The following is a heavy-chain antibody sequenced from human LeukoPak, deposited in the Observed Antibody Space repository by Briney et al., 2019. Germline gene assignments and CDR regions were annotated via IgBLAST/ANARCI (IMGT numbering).Heavy chain of an antibody. J-gene: IGHJ6*02. D-gene: IGHD3-22*01. CDR3: ARGSYSYDSSDYYRQSGYGMDV. Sequence: PGRPLRLSCAASGFTFSTYAMHCVRQPPGKGLEWVAVISYGGSNKYYADSVKGRFTISRDNSKNTLYLQMNSLSAEDTAVYYCARGSYSYDSSDYYRQSGYGMDVWGQGTTVTVSS. V-gene: IGHV3-30-3*01. CDR1: GFTFSTYA. CDR2: ISYGGSNK.